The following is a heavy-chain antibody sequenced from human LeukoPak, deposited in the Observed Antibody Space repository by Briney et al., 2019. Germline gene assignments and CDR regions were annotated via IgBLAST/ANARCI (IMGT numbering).Heavy chain of an antibody. CDR1: GFTFSSYS. CDR2: ISSSSSYI. CDR3: ARDRFLEWSIDAFDI. D-gene: IGHD3-3*01. V-gene: IGHV3-21*01. J-gene: IGHJ3*02. Sequence: GGSLRLSCAASGFTFSSYSMNWVCQAPGKGLEWVSSISSSSSYIYYADSVKGRFTISRDNAKNSLYLQMNSLRAEDTAVYYCARDRFLEWSIDAFDIWGQGTMVTVSS.